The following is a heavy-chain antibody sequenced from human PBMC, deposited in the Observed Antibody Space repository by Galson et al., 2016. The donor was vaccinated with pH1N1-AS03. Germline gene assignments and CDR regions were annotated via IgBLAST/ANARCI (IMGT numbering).Heavy chain of an antibody. CDR1: GFTFSDYW. Sequence: SLRLSCAASGFTFSDYWMHWVRQAPGKGLAWVSGVTSDGSTPTYADSVQGRFTISRDNAKNTLYLQMSSLRVEDTAVYFCARGRFLDWFPDDYWGQGTLVTVSS. CDR2: VTSDGSTP. V-gene: IGHV3-74*03. J-gene: IGHJ4*02. D-gene: IGHD3/OR15-3a*01. CDR3: ARGRFLDWFPDDY.